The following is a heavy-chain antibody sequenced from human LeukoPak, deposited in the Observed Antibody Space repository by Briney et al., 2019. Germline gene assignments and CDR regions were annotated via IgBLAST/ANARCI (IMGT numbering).Heavy chain of an antibody. J-gene: IGHJ3*02. V-gene: IGHV1-18*01. CDR1: VYSFTSYG. CDR2: ISAHNGNT. Sequence: ASVKVSCKASVYSFTSYGISWVRQAPGQGLEWMAWISAHNGNTNYAQKLQGRVTVTTDPSTSTAYMELKSLRSDDTAVYYCARDRDRVPLYDAHHTWGQGTMVTVSS. D-gene: IGHD3-3*01. CDR3: ARDRDRVPLYDAHHT.